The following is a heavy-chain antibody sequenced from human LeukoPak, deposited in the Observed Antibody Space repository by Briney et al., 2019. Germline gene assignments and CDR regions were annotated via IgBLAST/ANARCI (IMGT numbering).Heavy chain of an antibody. V-gene: IGHV4-39*07. Sequence: PSETLSLTCTVSGGSLSSSSHYWAWIRQPPGKGLEWIANIYYSGNTYYNPSLKSRVTISVDTSKNQFSLKLSSVTAADTAVYYCARRRLYSSGWYNPTPYNWFDPWGQGTLVTVSS. CDR3: ARRRLYSSGWYNPTPYNWFDP. J-gene: IGHJ5*02. CDR2: IYYSGNT. D-gene: IGHD6-19*01. CDR1: GGSLSSSSHY.